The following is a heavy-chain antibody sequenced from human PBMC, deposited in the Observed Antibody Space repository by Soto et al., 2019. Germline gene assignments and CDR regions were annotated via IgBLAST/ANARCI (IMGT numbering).Heavy chain of an antibody. J-gene: IGHJ5*02. V-gene: IGHV3-33*01. Sequence: QVQLVESGGGVVQPGRSLRLSCAASGFTFSSYGMHWVRQAPGKGLEWVAVIWYDGSNKYYADSVKGRFTISRDNSKNTLYLQMNSLRAEDTAVYYCARDRSGVVPNWFDPWGQGTLVTVSS. CDR1: GFTFSSYG. CDR3: ARDRSGVVPNWFDP. D-gene: IGHD3-3*01. CDR2: IWYDGSNK.